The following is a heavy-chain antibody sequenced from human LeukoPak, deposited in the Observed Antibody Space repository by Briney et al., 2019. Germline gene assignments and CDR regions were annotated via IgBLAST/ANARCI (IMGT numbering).Heavy chain of an antibody. D-gene: IGHD6-19*01. V-gene: IGHV3-23*01. CDR1: GFTFSSYA. Sequence: PGGSLRLSCAASGFTFSSYAMSWVRQAPGKGLEWVSAISGSGGSTYYADSVKGRFTISRDNYKNTLYLQMNSLRAEDTAVYYCVVRGWMVIGYHFDYWGQGTLVTVSS. CDR2: ISGSGGST. J-gene: IGHJ4*02. CDR3: VVRGWMVIGYHFDY.